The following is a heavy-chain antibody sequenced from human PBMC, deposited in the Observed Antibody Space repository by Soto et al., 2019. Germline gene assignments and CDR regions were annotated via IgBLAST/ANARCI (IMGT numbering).Heavy chain of an antibody. CDR1: GGSMISYY. V-gene: IGHV4-59*06. CDR2: IYYTGNT. D-gene: IGHD1-1*01. J-gene: IGHJ4*02. CDR3: ASGHDAYKVRY. Sequence: PSETLSLTCTVSGGSMISYYWSWIRQLPGKGLEWIGYIYYTGNTYYNPSLKSRPTISIDTSENQFSLKLTSVTAADTAVYFCASGHDAYKVRYWGQGTLVTVSS.